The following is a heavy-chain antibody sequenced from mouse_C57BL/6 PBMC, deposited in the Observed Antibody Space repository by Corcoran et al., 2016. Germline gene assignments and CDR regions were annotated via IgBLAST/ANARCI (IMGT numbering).Heavy chain of an antibody. CDR2: ISYDGSN. J-gene: IGHJ4*01. CDR1: GYSITSGYY. D-gene: IGHD2-12*01. V-gene: IGHV3-6*01. Sequence: DVQLQESGPGLVKPSQSLSLTCSVTGYSITSGYYWNWIRQFPGNKLEWMGYISYDGSNNYNPSLKNRISITRDTSKNQFFLKLNSVTTEDTATYYCAREYERSAMDYWGQGTSVTVSS. CDR3: AREYERSAMDY.